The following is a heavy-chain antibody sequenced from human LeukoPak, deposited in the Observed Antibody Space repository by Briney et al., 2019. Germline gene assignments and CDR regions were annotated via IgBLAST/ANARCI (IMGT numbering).Heavy chain of an antibody. J-gene: IGHJ3*02. V-gene: IGHV4-59*01. CDR1: GGSISSYY. D-gene: IGHD5-24*01. CDR3: ARARDGAFDI. CDR2: IYYSGST. Sequence: SQTLSLTCTVSGGSISSYYWSWIRQPPGKGLEWIGYIYYSGSTNYNPSLKSRVTISVGTSKNQFSLKLSSVTAADTAVYYCARARDGAFDIWGQGTMVTVSS.